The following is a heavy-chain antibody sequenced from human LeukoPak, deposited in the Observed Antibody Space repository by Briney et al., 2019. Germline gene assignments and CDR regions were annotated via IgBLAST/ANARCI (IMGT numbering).Heavy chain of an antibody. CDR3: TTLRIVGATREDY. CDR2: IKSKTDGGTT. D-gene: IGHD1-26*01. CDR1: GFTFSNAW. J-gene: IGHJ4*02. V-gene: IGHV3-15*01. Sequence: GGSLRLSCAASGFTFSNAWMSWVRQAPGKGLEWVGRIKSKTDGGTTDYAAPVKGRFTISRDDSKNTLYLQMNSLKTEDTAVYYCTTLRIVGATREDYWGQGTLVTVSS.